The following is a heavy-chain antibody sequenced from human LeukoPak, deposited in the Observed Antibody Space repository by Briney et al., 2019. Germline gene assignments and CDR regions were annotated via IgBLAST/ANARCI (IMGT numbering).Heavy chain of an antibody. V-gene: IGHV4-59*01. J-gene: IGHJ5*02. CDR2: IYYSGST. CDR3: ARGRGWFDP. CDR1: GGSISSYY. Sequence: KPSETLSLTCTVSGGSISSYYWSWIRQPPGKGLEWIGYIYYSGSTNYNPSLKSRVTISVDTSKNQFSLKLSSVTAADTAVYYCARGRGWFDPWGQGTLVTVSS.